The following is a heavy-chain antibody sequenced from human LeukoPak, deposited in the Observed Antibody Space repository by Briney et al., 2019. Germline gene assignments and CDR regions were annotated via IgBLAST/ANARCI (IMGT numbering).Heavy chain of an antibody. J-gene: IGHJ4*02. Sequence: SGGSLRLSCVASGFTFSSYAMHWVRQAPGKGLEWVAVISYDGSNKYYADSVKGRFTISRDNSKNTLYLQMNSLRAEDTAVYYCARDLGGYSSYWGQGTLVTVSS. CDR2: ISYDGSNK. CDR1: GFTFSSYA. CDR3: ARDLGGYSSY. V-gene: IGHV3-30-3*01. D-gene: IGHD5-12*01.